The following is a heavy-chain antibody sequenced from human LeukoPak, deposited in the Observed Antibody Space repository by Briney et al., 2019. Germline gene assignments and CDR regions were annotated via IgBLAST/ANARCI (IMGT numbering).Heavy chain of an antibody. V-gene: IGHV4-30-2*01. CDR2: IYHSGST. CDR1: GGSISSGGYS. D-gene: IGHD3-22*01. CDR3: ARSSDSSGYLNWFDP. J-gene: IGHJ5*02. Sequence: PSQTLSLTCAVSGGSISSGGYSWSWIRQPPGKGLEWIGYIYHSGSTYYNPSLKSRVTISVDRPKNQFSLKLSSVTAADTAVYYCARSSDSSGYLNWFDPWGRGTLVTVSS.